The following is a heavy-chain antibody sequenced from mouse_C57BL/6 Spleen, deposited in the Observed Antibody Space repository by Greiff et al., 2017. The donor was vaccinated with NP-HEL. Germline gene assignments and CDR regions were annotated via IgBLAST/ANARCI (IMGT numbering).Heavy chain of an antibody. CDR3: TRPPYGGDYFDY. D-gene: IGHD1-1*01. CDR1: GYTFTSYW. V-gene: IGHV1-5*01. J-gene: IGHJ2*01. Sequence: EVQLQQSGTVLARPGASVKMSCKTSGYTFTSYWMHWVKQRPGQGLEWIGAIYPGNSDTSYNQKFKGKAKLTAVTSASTAYMELSSLTNEDSAVYYCTRPPYGGDYFDYWGQGTTLTVSS. CDR2: IYPGNSDT.